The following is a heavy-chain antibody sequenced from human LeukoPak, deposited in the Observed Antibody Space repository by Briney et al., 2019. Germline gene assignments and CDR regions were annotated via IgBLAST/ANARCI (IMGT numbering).Heavy chain of an antibody. J-gene: IGHJ3*02. CDR1: GGSFSGYY. Sequence: SETLSLTCAVYGGSFSGYYGSWIRQPPGKGLEWIGEINHSGSTNYNPSLKSRVTISVDTSKNQFSLKLSSVTAADTAVYYCARGYYGSGSLDDAFDIWGQGTMVTVSS. V-gene: IGHV4-34*01. CDR2: INHSGST. CDR3: ARGYYGSGSLDDAFDI. D-gene: IGHD3-10*01.